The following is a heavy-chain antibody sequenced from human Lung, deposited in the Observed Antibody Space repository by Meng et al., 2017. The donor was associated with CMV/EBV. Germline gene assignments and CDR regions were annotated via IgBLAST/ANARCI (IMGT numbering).Heavy chain of an antibody. CDR2: TYYRSKWYD. V-gene: IGHV6-1*01. CDR3: ARDYYDSGAYYYTEEYYHGLDV. D-gene: IGHD3-22*01. CDR1: GDSVSSNSAA. Sequence: SXTXSLXCAISGDSVSSNSAAWNWIRQSPSRGLEWLGRTYYRSKWYDDYAMAVKSRITINPDTSKNQLSLQLNSVTPEDTAVYYCARDYYDSGAYYYTEEYYHGLDVXGQGXTVTGSS. J-gene: IGHJ6*02.